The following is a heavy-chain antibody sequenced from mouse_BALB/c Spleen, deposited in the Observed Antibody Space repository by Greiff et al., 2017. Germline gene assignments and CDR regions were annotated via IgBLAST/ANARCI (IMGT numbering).Heavy chain of an antibody. CDR3: ARDNRYEGGNDYAMDY. V-gene: IGHV7-3*02. CDR2: IRNKANGYTT. D-gene: IGHD2-14*01. J-gene: IGHJ4*01. Sequence: EVHLVESGGGLVQPGGSLRLSCATSGFTFTDYYMSWVRQPPGKALEWLGFIRNKANGYTTEYSASVKGRFTISRDNSQSILYLQMNTLRAEDSATYYCARDNRYEGGNDYAMDYWGQGTSVTVSS. CDR1: GFTFTDYY.